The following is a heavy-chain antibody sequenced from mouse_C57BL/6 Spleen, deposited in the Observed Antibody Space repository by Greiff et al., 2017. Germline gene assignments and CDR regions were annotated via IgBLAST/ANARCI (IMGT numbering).Heavy chain of an antibody. CDR3: ATPYDYERDYYAMDY. Sequence: QVQLQQSGAELVKPGASVKISCKASGYTFTDYYINWVKQRPGQGLEWIGKSGPGSGSTYYNEKFKGKATLTADKSSSTAYMQLSSLTSEDSAVYFCATPYDYERDYYAMDYWGQGTSVTVSS. V-gene: IGHV1-77*01. CDR1: GYTFTDYY. J-gene: IGHJ4*01. CDR2: SGPGSGST. D-gene: IGHD2-4*01.